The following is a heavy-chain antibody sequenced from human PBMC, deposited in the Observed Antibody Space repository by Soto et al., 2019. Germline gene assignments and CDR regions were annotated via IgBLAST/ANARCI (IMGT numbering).Heavy chain of an antibody. D-gene: IGHD3-3*01. Sequence: GGSLRLSCAVSGFTFSAYWMSWVRQAPGKGLEWVANIKEDGSAKYYGDSVKGRFTISRDNAKNSLYLQMNSLRAEDTAVYYCARGRHITIFGVIYFDYWGRGTLVTVSS. J-gene: IGHJ4*02. CDR3: ARGRHITIFGVIYFDY. CDR1: GFTFSAYW. V-gene: IGHV3-7*01. CDR2: IKEDGSAK.